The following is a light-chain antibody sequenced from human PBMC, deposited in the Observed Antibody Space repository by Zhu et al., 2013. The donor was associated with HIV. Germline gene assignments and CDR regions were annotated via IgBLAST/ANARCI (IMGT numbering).Light chain of an antibody. V-gene: IGKV1-39*01. J-gene: IGKJ1*01. CDR2: AGS. CDR3: QQSYSVPWT. Sequence: DIQMTQSPSSLSASVGDRVTITCRASQSISNYLNWYQHKVGKAPKLLIYAGSSLQSGVPSRFSGSGSATDFTLTISSLQPEDFATYYCQQSYSVPWTFGQGTKVDIE. CDR1: QSISNY.